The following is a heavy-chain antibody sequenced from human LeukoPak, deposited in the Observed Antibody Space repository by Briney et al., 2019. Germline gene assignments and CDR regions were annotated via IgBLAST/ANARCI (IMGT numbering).Heavy chain of an antibody. V-gene: IGHV3-30*18. CDR1: GFTFDDYA. Sequence: GGSLRLSCAASGFTFDDYAMNWVRQAPGKGLEWVAVISSDGGTKYYADSVKGRFTISRDNSKKMLYLQMNSLGDEDTAVYYCAKDRDLSDSSGYSVYWGQGTLVTVSS. CDR2: ISSDGGTK. J-gene: IGHJ4*02. CDR3: AKDRDLSDSSGYSVY. D-gene: IGHD3-22*01.